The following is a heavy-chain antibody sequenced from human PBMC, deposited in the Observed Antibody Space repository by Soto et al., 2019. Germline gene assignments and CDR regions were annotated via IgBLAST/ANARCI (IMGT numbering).Heavy chain of an antibody. CDR3: AKEDSSGGGKGLVN. J-gene: IGHJ4*02. CDR1: GYTFTSYD. CDR2: MNPNSGNT. V-gene: IGHV1-8*01. D-gene: IGHD6-19*01. Sequence: QVQLVQSGAEVKKPGASVKVSCKASGYTFTSYDINWVRQATGQGLEWMGWMNPNSGNTGYAQKFQGRVTMTRNTDISTAYREVSSLRAGDAAMYYCAKEDSSGGGKGLVNGVQEPLFTVSS.